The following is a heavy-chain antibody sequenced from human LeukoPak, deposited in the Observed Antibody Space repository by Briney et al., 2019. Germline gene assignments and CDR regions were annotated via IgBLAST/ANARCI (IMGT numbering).Heavy chain of an antibody. D-gene: IGHD3-10*01. CDR3: ARDGEEAYYGSGIRRAFDI. J-gene: IGHJ3*02. V-gene: IGHV4-59*01. Sequence: PSETLSLTCTVSGGSISSYYWSWIRQPPGKGLEWIGYIYYSGSTNYNPSLKSRVTISVDTSKNQFSLKLSSVTAADTAVYYCARDGEEAYYGSGIRRAFDIWGRGTMVTVSS. CDR1: GGSISSYY. CDR2: IYYSGST.